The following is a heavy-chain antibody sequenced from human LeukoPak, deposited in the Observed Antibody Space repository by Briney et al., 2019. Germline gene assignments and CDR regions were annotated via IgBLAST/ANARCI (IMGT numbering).Heavy chain of an antibody. CDR2: INHSGST. V-gene: IGHV4-34*01. CDR1: GGSFSGYY. CDR3: ARVPDEWFGELLRYFDY. D-gene: IGHD3-10*01. Sequence: SETLSLTCAVYGGSFSGYYWSWIRQPPGKGLEWIGEINHSGSTNYNPSLKSRVTISVDTSKNQFSLKLSFVTAADTAVYYCARVPDEWFGELLRYFDYWGQGTLVTVSS. J-gene: IGHJ4*02.